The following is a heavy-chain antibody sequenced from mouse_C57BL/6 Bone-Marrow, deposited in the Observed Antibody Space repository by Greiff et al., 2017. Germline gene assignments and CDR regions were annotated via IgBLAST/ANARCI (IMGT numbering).Heavy chain of an antibody. CDR3: TRVGIYYTFDY. CDR2: IDPETGGT. D-gene: IGHD2-1*01. CDR1: GYTFTDYE. Sequence: VQLQQSGAELVRPGASVTLSCKASGYTFTDYEMHWVKQTPVHGLEWIGAIDPETGGTAYNQKIKGKAILTAENSSITAYMELRSLTTEDSAVYYCTRVGIYYTFDYWGPGPTLTVSS. J-gene: IGHJ2*01. V-gene: IGHV1-15*01.